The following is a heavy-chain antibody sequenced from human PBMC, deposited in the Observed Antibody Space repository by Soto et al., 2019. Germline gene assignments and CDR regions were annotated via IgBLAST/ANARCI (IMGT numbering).Heavy chain of an antibody. CDR2: IYYSGTT. V-gene: IGHV4-39*01. CDR3: TRHRAYYYNSSGRDAFDI. Sequence: LSLTCTVSGRYISSDSYYWGWIRQPPGKGPECIGTIYYSGTTYYNPSLKSRVTISVDTSRNQFSLKLSSVTAADTAVYYCTRHRAYYYNSSGRDAFDIWGQGTMVTVSS. J-gene: IGHJ3*02. D-gene: IGHD3-22*01. CDR1: GRYISSDSYY.